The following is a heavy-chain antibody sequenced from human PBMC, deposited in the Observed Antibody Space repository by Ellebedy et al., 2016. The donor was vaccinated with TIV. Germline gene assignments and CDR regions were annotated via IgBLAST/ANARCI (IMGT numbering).Heavy chain of an antibody. CDR2: INWNGDST. D-gene: IGHD4-17*01. CDR1: VFIFDDCG. J-gene: IGHJ4*02. CDR3: VRDGLDEYGDYEKFDL. Sequence: GGSLRLSCAASVFIFDDCGMSWVRQAPGKGLEWVSGINWNGDSTDYAVSVKGRFTISRDNAKKTLYLEMNSLRVEDTALYYCVRDGLDEYGDYEKFDLWGQGTLVTVSS. V-gene: IGHV3-20*04.